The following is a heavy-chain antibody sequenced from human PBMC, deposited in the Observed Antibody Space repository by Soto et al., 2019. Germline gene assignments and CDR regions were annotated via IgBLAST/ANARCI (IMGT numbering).Heavy chain of an antibody. V-gene: IGHV4-34*01. CDR1: GGSFSGYY. CDR3: ASTSVMITFGGAYYYYMDV. J-gene: IGHJ6*03. D-gene: IGHD3-16*01. Sequence: SETLSLTCAVYGGSFSGYYWSWIRQPPGKGLEWIGEINHSGSTNYNPSLKSRVTISVDTSKNQFSLKLSSVTAADTAVYYCASTSVMITFGGAYYYYMDVWGKGTTVTVSS. CDR2: INHSGST.